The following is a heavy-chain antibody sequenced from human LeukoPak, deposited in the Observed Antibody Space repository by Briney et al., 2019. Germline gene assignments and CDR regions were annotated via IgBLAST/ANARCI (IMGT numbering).Heavy chain of an antibody. D-gene: IGHD2-2*01. CDR1: GYTFTSDG. CDR3: ARGYCSSTSCPYGMDV. J-gene: IGHJ6*02. Sequence: ASVKVSCKASGYTFTSDGISWVRQAPGQGLEWMGWISAYNGNTNYAQKLQGRVTMTTDTSTSTAYMELRSLRSDDTAVYYCARGYCSSTSCPYGMDVWGQGTTVTVSS. V-gene: IGHV1-18*01. CDR2: ISAYNGNT.